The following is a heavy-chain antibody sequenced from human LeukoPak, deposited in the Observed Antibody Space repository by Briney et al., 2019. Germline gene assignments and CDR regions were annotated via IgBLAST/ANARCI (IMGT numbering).Heavy chain of an antibody. CDR3: VREYGSSCYS. Sequence: PGGSLRPSCAASGFTFSPYWMKWVRQAPGKGLEWVSRINSDGTVTSYADSVKGRFTVSRDNAKNTLHLHMNSLRAEDTAVYFCVREYGSSCYSWGQGALVTVSP. J-gene: IGHJ4*02. V-gene: IGHV3-74*01. CDR2: INSDGTVT. CDR1: GFTFSPYW. D-gene: IGHD6-13*01.